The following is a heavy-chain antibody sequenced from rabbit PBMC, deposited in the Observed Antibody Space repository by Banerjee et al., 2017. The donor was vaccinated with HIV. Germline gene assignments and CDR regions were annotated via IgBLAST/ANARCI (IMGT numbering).Heavy chain of an antibody. CDR3: ARDGGYADYGYALNL. D-gene: IGHD6-1*01. J-gene: IGHJ4*01. CDR2: IDGGNSDST. CDR1: GFSFSSDYY. V-gene: IGHV1S40*01. Sequence: QSLEESGGDLVKPGASLTLTCTASGFSFSSDYYMCWVRQAPGKGLEWIACIDGGNSDSTYYASWAKGRFTVSKTSSTTVTLQMTSLTAADTATYFCARDGGYADYGYALNLWGQGTLVTVS.